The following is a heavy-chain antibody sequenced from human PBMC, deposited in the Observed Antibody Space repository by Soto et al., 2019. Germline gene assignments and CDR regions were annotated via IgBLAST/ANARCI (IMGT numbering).Heavy chain of an antibody. V-gene: IGHV1-18*01. Sequence: ASVKVSCKASGYTFTSYGISWVRQAPGQGLEWMGWISAYNGNTNYAQKLQGRVTMITDTSTSTAYMELRSLRSDDTAVYYCARDRENYYDSSGYYTLNWFDPWGQGTLVTVSS. D-gene: IGHD3-22*01. J-gene: IGHJ5*02. CDR1: GYTFTSYG. CDR3: ARDRENYYDSSGYYTLNWFDP. CDR2: ISAYNGNT.